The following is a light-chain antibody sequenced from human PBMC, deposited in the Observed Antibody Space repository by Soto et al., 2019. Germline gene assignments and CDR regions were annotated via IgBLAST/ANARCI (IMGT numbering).Light chain of an antibody. CDR3: QLYGFSPKT. V-gene: IGKV3-20*01. CDR2: DAS. CDR1: QTLRISH. Sequence: IVLTQSPGTLSLSLLYRATLSFMASQTLRISHLAWYQHKPGQAPRLLIFDASTRATGIPDRFSGGGSGTDFTLTITRLEPDDFAVYYCQLYGFSPKTFGQGTKVDIK. J-gene: IGKJ1*01.